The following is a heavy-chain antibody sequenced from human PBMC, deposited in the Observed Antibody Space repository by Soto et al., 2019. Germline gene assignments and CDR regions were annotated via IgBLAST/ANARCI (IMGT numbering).Heavy chain of an antibody. Sequence: PSETLSLTCTVSGGSISSSSYYWGWIRQPPGKGLEWIGSIYYSGSTYYNPSLKSRVTISVDTSKNQFSLKLSSVTAADTAVYYCAISMVRGVIIVAFDIWGQGTMVTVSS. J-gene: IGHJ3*02. V-gene: IGHV4-39*01. CDR3: AISMVRGVIIVAFDI. CDR1: GGSISSSSYY. CDR2: IYYSGST. D-gene: IGHD3-10*01.